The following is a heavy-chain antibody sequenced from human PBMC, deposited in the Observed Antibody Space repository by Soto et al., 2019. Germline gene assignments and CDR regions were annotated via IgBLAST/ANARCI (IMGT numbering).Heavy chain of an antibody. V-gene: IGHV5-51*01. CDR3: ASSVLVTSTMNYFDL. CDR1: GYSFSNFW. Sequence: LGESLKISCQASGYSFSNFWIAWVRQMPGEGLEWLGIIYPDDSDTRYSPSFLGQVTISADKSIKTTYLQWSSLKASDTAIYFCASSVLVTSTMNYFDLWGQGTLVPSPQ. CDR2: IYPDDSDT. J-gene: IGHJ4*02. D-gene: IGHD2-8*02.